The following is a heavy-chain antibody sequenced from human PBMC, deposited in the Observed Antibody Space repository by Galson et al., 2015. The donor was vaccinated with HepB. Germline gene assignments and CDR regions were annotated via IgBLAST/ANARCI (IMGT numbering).Heavy chain of an antibody. V-gene: IGHV1-2*02. CDR1: GYTFTGYY. CDR3: ARNRVRHYDSSNWFDP. J-gene: IGHJ5*02. CDR2: INPNSGGT. Sequence: SCKASGYTFTGYYMHWVRQAPGQGLEWMGWINPNSGGTNYAQKFQGRVTMTRDTSISTAYMELSRLRSDDTAVYYCARNRVRHYDSSNWFDPWGQGTLVTVSS. D-gene: IGHD3-22*01.